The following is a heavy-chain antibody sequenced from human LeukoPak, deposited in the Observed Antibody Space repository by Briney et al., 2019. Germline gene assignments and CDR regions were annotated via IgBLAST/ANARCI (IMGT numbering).Heavy chain of an antibody. Sequence: GESLKISCKGSGYTFTSYDINWVRQATGQGLEWMGWMNPNSGNTGYAQKFQGRVTITRNTSISTAYMELSSLRSEDTAVYYCARVDSSPQYYYYYYYMDVWGKGTTVTVSS. J-gene: IGHJ6*03. CDR3: ARVDSSPQYYYYYYYMDV. CDR2: MNPNSGNT. D-gene: IGHD6-13*01. V-gene: IGHV1-8*03. CDR1: GYTFTSYD.